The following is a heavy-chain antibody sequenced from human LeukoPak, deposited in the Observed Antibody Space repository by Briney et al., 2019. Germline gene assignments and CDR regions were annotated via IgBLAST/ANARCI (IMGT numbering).Heavy chain of an antibody. V-gene: IGHV1-69*01. CDR2: IIPIFGTA. CDR1: GGTFSSYA. CDR3: ARGQELFGDTLHYFGY. D-gene: IGHD3-10*02. J-gene: IGHJ4*02. Sequence: SVKVSCKASGGTFSSYAISWVRQAPGQGLEWMGGIIPIFGTANYAQKFQGRVTITADESTSTAYMELSSLRSEDTAVYYCARGQELFGDTLHYFGYWGQGTLVTVSS.